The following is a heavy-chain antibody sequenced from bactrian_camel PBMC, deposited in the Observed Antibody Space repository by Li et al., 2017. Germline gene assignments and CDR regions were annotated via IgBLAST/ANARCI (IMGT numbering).Heavy chain of an antibody. V-gene: IGHV3S6*01. J-gene: IGHJ4*01. CDR1: GFTFSRHW. D-gene: IGHD1*01. CDR2: IYADGSQT. Sequence: HVQLVESGGGLVQPGGSLRLSCAASGFTFSRHWMYWVRQAPGQHLQWLASIYADGSQTDYHWSVKGRFSISRDNAKNTVWLQMNNLQSEDTALYYCAKGLSSTADGLGHTVRGQGTQVTVS.